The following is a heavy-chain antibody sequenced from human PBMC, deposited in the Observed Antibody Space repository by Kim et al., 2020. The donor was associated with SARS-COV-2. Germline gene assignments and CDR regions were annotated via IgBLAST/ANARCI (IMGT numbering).Heavy chain of an antibody. CDR2: ISAYNGNT. CDR1: GYTFTSYG. V-gene: IGHV1-18*01. CDR3: ARVFGSSSWPQDWFDP. J-gene: IGHJ5*02. D-gene: IGHD6-13*01. Sequence: ASVKVSCKASGYTFTSYGISWVRQAPGQGPEWMGWISAYNGNTNYAQKLQGRVTMTTDTSTSTAYMELRSLRSDDTAVYYCARVFGSSSWPQDWFDPWGQGTLVTVSS.